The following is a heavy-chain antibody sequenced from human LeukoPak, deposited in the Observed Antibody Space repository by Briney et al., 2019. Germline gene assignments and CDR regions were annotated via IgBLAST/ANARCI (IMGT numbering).Heavy chain of an antibody. CDR1: GFTFSSYA. J-gene: IGHJ4*02. CDR2: ISGSGGST. Sequence: PGGSLRLSCAASGFTFSSYAMSWVRQAPGKGLEWVSAISGSGGSTYYADSVKGRFTISRDNAKNSLYLQMNSLRAEDTAVYYCARDLLRSDIVGACDYWGQGTLVTVSS. CDR3: ARDLLRSDIVGACDY. V-gene: IGHV3-23*01. D-gene: IGHD1-26*01.